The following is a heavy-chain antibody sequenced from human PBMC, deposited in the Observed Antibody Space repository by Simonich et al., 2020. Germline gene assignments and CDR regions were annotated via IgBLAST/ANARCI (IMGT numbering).Heavy chain of an antibody. J-gene: IGHJ3*02. V-gene: IGHV1-18*01. Sequence: QVQLVQSGAEVKKPGASVKVSCKASGYTFTSYGISWVRQAPGKGLEWMGWSNAYNGNTNYAKKLQGRVTMTTDTSTSKAYMELRSLRSDDTAVYYCARSTTGTTAFDIWGQGTMVTVSS. CDR2: SNAYNGNT. D-gene: IGHD1-1*01. CDR3: ARSTTGTTAFDI. CDR1: GYTFTSYG.